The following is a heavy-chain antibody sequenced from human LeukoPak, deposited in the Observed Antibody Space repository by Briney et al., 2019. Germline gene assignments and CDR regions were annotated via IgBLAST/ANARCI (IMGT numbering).Heavy chain of an antibody. CDR3: ARDLVVVTATPRGEYYYMDV. CDR2: IIPIFGTA. V-gene: IGHV1-69*06. D-gene: IGHD2-15*01. J-gene: IGHJ6*03. CDR1: GGTFSSYA. Sequence: ASVKVSCKSSGGTFSSYAISWVRQAPGQGLEWMGRIIPIFGTANYAQKFQGRVTITADKSTTTDYMELRSLRSDDTAVYYCARDLVVVTATPRGEYYYMDVWGKGTSVTISS.